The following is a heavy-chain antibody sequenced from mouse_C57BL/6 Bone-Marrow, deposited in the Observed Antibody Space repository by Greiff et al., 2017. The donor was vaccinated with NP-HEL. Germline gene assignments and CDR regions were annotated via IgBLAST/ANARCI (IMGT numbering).Heavy chain of an antibody. CDR1: GFSFNTYA. CDR2: IRSKSNNYAT. Sequence: EVQLVESGGGLVQPKGSLKLSCAASGFSFNTYAMNWVRQAPGKGLEWVARIRSKSNNYATYYADSVKDRFTISRDDSESMLYLQMNNLKTEDTAMYYCVGYDYDVAMDYWGQGTSVTVSS. D-gene: IGHD2-4*01. CDR3: VGYDYDVAMDY. V-gene: IGHV10-1*01. J-gene: IGHJ4*01.